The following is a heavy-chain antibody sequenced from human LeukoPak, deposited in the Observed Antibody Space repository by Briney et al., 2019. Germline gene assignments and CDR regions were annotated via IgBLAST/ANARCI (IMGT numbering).Heavy chain of an antibody. CDR3: AKDRVVGSTYYFDY. CDR2: ISDSGAST. D-gene: IGHD1-26*01. CDR1: GFTFSSYT. J-gene: IGHJ4*02. V-gene: IGHV3-23*01. Sequence: GGSLRLSCAASGFTFSSYTMSWGRHAPGKGLEWGSAISDSGASTYYADSVKGRFTISRDNSKNTLFLQMNSLRAEDTAVYYCAKDRVVGSTYYFDYWGQGTLVTVSS.